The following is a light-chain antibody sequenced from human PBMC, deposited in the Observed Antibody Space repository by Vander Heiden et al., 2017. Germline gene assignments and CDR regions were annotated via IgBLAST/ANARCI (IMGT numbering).Light chain of an antibody. J-gene: IGKJ5*01. CDR2: LGS. Sequence: DIVMTQSPLSLPVTPGEPAFISCRSSQSLLHSNGYNYLDWYLQKAGESPQLLIYLGSNRASGVPARFSGSGSGTDFTLEISRVEAEDVGVYYCMQALQTRTFGQGTRLEIK. CDR3: MQALQTRT. V-gene: IGKV2-28*01. CDR1: QSLLHSNGYNY.